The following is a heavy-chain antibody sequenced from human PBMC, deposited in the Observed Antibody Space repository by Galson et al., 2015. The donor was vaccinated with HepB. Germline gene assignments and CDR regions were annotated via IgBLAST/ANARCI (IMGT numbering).Heavy chain of an antibody. CDR1: GFNLSTYD. D-gene: IGHD6-19*01. J-gene: IGHJ3*02. CDR2: IGTSGDT. V-gene: IGHV3-13*04. Sequence: SLRLSCAASGFNLSTYDLHWVRQATGKGLEWVSGIGTSGDTYYAGSVKGRFTISRENAKNSVYLQMSSLGAGDTAAYFCARTSSGWSMDDGFDIWGQGTMVTVSS. CDR3: ARTSSGWSMDDGFDI.